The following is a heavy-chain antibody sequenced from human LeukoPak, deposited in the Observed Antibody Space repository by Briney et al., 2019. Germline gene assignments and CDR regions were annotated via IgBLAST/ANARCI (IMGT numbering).Heavy chain of an antibody. J-gene: IGHJ3*02. V-gene: IGHV3-7*01. Sequence: LAGGSLRLSCAASGFTFSNSWMTWVRQAPGKGLEWVAYMKEDGTEIYYVDSVKGRFTISRDNAKNSLYLQMNSLRDEDTAIYYCARGVYAFDIWGQGTMVTVSS. CDR3: ARGVYAFDI. CDR1: GFTFSNSW. CDR2: MKEDGTEI.